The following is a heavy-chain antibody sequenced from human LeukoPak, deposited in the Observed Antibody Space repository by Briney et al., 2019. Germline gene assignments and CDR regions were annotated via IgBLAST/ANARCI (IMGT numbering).Heavy chain of an antibody. Sequence: SVKVSCKASRGTFRSYAISWVRQAPGQGLEWMGRIIPIFGTANYAQKFQGRVTITADKSTSTAYMELSSLRSEDTAVYYCAGDEGYSYGHDAFDIWGQGTMVTVSS. V-gene: IGHV1-69*06. CDR3: AGDEGYSYGHDAFDI. J-gene: IGHJ3*02. CDR1: RGTFRSYA. D-gene: IGHD5-18*01. CDR2: IIPIFGTA.